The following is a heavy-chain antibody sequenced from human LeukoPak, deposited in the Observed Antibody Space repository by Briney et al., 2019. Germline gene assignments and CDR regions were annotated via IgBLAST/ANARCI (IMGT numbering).Heavy chain of an antibody. CDR1: GFTFRSHP. CDR3: ARGIDSPYCTSTSCPEGIDL. Sequence: GGSLRLSCAASGFTFRSHPMHWVRQAPGEGLEYISAIDTVGGITHYADSVKGRSTISRDNSKNTLSLQVGSLRPDDMAVYYCARGIDSPYCTSTSCPEGIDLWGQGTLVTVSS. J-gene: IGHJ4*02. V-gene: IGHV3-64*02. D-gene: IGHD2-2*01. CDR2: IDTVGGIT.